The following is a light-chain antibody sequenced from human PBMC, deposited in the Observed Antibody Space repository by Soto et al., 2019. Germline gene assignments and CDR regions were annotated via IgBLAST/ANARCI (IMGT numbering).Light chain of an antibody. J-gene: IGKJ5*01. CDR1: QTISSW. V-gene: IGKV1-5*03. CDR2: KAS. CDR3: QHYNSYSEA. Sequence: DIQMTQSPSTLSGSVGERVTITGRASQTISSWLAWYQQKPGKAPKLLIYKASTLKSGVPSRFSGSGSGTEFTLTISSLQPDDFATYYCQHYNSYSEAFGQGTRLEIK.